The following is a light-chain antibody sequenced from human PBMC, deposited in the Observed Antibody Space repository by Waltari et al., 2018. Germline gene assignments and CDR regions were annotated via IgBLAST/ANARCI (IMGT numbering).Light chain of an antibody. V-gene: IGKV1-33*01. CDR2: DAF. Sequence: DIQMTQSPSSLSASVGDRVTITCQASEDITTYINWYQQKPGKAPKLLIYDAFNLQTGVPSRFSGGGSGTSFTFTISSLQTEDVATYYCQHHANVPLSFGGGTKVEVK. CDR1: EDITTY. CDR3: QHHANVPLS. J-gene: IGKJ4*01.